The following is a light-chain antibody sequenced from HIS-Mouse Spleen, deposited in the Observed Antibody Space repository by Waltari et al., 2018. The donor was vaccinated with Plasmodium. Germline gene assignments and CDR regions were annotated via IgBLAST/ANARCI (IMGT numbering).Light chain of an antibody. CDR3: QQYNNWSFT. Sequence: EIVMTPSPATLSVSPGERPTLSCRASQSVSSNLAWYQQKPGQAPRLLIYGASTRATGIPARFSGSGSGTEFTLTISSLQSEDFAVYYCQQYNNWSFTFGPGTKVDIK. V-gene: IGKV3-15*01. J-gene: IGKJ3*01. CDR2: GAS. CDR1: QSVSSN.